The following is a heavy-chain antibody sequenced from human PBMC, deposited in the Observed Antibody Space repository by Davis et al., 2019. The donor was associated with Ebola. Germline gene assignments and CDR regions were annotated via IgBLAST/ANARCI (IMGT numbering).Heavy chain of an antibody. CDR1: GYTFTSYG. J-gene: IGHJ5*02. V-gene: IGHV1-8*02. Sequence: ASVKVSCKASGYTFTSYGISWVRQATGQGLEWMGWMNPNSGNTGYAQKFQGRVTMTRNTSISTAYMELSSLRSEDTAVYYCARTYRAMVQGVINWFDPWGQGTLVTVSS. CDR2: MNPNSGNT. D-gene: IGHD3-10*01. CDR3: ARTYRAMVQGVINWFDP.